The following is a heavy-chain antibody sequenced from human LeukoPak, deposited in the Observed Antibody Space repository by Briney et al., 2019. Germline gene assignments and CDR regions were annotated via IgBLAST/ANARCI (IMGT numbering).Heavy chain of an antibody. CDR2: ISSSSSYI. V-gene: IGHV3-21*01. Sequence: PGGSLRLSCAASGFTFSSYSMNWVRQAPGKGLEWVSSISSSSSYIYYADSVKGRFNISRDNAKNSLYLKMNSLRAEDTAVYYCARLKGSGSYSFDYWGQGTLVTVSS. D-gene: IGHD3-10*01. CDR3: ARLKGSGSYSFDY. J-gene: IGHJ4*02. CDR1: GFTFSSYS.